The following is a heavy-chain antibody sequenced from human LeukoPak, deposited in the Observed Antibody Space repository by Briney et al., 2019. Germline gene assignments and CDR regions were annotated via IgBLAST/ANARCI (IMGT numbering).Heavy chain of an antibody. CDR1: GYTFTSYG. Sequence: ASVKVSCKASGYTFTSYGISWVRQAPGQGLEWMGWISAYNGNTNYAQKLQGRVTMTTDTSTSTAYMELRSLRSDDTAVYYCARSVRRLYGSGRSNWFDPWGQGTLVTVSS. CDR2: ISAYNGNT. J-gene: IGHJ5*02. V-gene: IGHV1-18*01. CDR3: ARSVRRLYGSGRSNWFDP. D-gene: IGHD3-10*01.